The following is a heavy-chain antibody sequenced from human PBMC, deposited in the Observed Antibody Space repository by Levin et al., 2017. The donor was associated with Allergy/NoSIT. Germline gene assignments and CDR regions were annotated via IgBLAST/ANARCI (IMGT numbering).Heavy chain of an antibody. V-gene: IGHV4-59*08. CDR1: GGSISSYY. Sequence: PGGSLRLSCTVSGGSISSYYWSWIRQPPGKGLEWIGYIYYSGSTNYNPSLKSRVTISVDTSKNQFSLKLSSVTAADTAVYYCANLNYYDSSGYYYGGAFDIWGQGTMVTVSS. D-gene: IGHD3-22*01. J-gene: IGHJ3*02. CDR2: IYYSGST. CDR3: ANLNYYDSSGYYYGGAFDI.